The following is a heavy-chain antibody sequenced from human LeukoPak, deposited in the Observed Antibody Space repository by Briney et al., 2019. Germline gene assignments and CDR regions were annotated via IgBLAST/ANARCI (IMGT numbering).Heavy chain of an antibody. J-gene: IGHJ6*04. CDR2: ISSSGSTI. CDR3: GRRISSSPFPYYDTGMDV. Sequence: GGSLRLSCAASGFTFSSYEMDWVRQAPGKGLEWVSYISSSGSTIYYADSVKGRFTVSRDNAKNSLYLQMNSLRAEDTAVYYCGRRISSSPFPYYDTGMDVWGKGTTVTASS. CDR1: GFTFSSYE. V-gene: IGHV3-48*03. D-gene: IGHD6-13*01.